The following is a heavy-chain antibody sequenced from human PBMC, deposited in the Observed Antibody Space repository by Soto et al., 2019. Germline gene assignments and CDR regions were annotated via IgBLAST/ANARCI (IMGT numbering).Heavy chain of an antibody. CDR1: GFTFSSYA. CDR2: ISYDGSNK. Sequence: QVQLVESGGGVVQPGRSLRLSCAASGFTFSSYAMHWVRQAPGKGLGWVAVISYDGSNKYYADSVKGRFTISRDNSKNTLYLQMNSLRAEDTAVYYCASGAAVAGHYYYGMDVWGQGTTVTVSS. V-gene: IGHV3-30-3*01. CDR3: ASGAAVAGHYYYGMDV. D-gene: IGHD6-19*01. J-gene: IGHJ6*02.